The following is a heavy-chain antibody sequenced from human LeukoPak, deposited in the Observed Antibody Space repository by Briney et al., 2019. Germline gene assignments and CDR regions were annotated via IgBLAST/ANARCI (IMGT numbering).Heavy chain of an antibody. J-gene: IGHJ4*02. V-gene: IGHV3-74*01. Sequence: GGSLRLSCAASGFNFSNYWMHWVRQAPGKGLVWVSHTNTDGSSATYGDPAKGRFTVSRDDAKNTLFLQMSSLTVDDMAVYYCARGTAETAGIDYWGQGTLVTVSS. CDR2: TNTDGSSA. D-gene: IGHD6-13*01. CDR1: GFNFSNYW. CDR3: ARGTAETAGIDY.